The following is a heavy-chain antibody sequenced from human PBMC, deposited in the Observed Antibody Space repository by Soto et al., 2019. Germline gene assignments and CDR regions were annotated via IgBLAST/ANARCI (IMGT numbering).Heavy chain of an antibody. CDR2: ISYDGSNK. V-gene: IGHV3-30-3*01. CDR1: GFTFSSYA. Sequence: GGSLRLSCAASGFTFSSYAMHWVRQAPGKGLEWVAVISYDGSNKYYADSVKGRFTISRDNSKNTLYLQMNSLRAEDTAVYYCATAETMQLERRSHYYGMDVWGQGTTVTVSS. D-gene: IGHD1-1*01. CDR3: ATAETMQLERRSHYYGMDV. J-gene: IGHJ6*02.